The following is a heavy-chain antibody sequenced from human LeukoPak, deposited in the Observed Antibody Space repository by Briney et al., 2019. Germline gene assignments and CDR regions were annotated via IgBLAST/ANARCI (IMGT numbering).Heavy chain of an antibody. Sequence: GASVKVSCKASGYTFTSYGISWVRQAPGQGLEWMGWISAYNGNTNCAQKLQGRVTMTTDTSTSTAYMELRSLRSDDTAVYYCARGAPRITMTVPRRYYYYYMDVWGKGTTVTVSS. J-gene: IGHJ6*03. CDR2: ISAYNGNT. V-gene: IGHV1-18*01. CDR3: ARGAPRITMTVPRRYYYYYMDV. D-gene: IGHD3-22*01. CDR1: GYTFTSYG.